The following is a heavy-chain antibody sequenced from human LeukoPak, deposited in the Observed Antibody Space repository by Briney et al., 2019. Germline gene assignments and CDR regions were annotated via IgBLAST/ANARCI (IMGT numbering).Heavy chain of an antibody. CDR2: IYYSGST. Sequence: PSETLSLTCTVSGGSISSSSYYWGWIRQPPGKGLEWIGSIYYSGSTYYNPSLKSRVTISVDTSKNQFSLKLSSVTAADTAVYYCARARDSSSWYFVVDYWGQGTLVTVSS. D-gene: IGHD6-13*01. CDR1: GGSISSSSYY. CDR3: ARARDSSSWYFVVDY. V-gene: IGHV4-39*07. J-gene: IGHJ4*02.